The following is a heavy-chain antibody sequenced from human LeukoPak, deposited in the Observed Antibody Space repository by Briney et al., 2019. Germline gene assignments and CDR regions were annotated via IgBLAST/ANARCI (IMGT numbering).Heavy chain of an antibody. Sequence: PGGSLRLSCAASGFTFSSFSMNWVRQAPGKGLEWVSSISSSGSHIYYADSVKGRLTISRDKAKNSMYLQIGSHRAEDTAVYYCAGHSGLDGAFDIWGQGTMVTVSS. CDR3: AGHSGLDGAFDI. CDR2: ISSSGSHI. V-gene: IGHV3-21*01. D-gene: IGHD6-25*01. J-gene: IGHJ3*02. CDR1: GFTFSSFS.